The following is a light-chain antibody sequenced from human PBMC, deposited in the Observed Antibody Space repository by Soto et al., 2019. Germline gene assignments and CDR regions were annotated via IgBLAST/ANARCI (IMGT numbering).Light chain of an antibody. V-gene: IGKV3-20*01. CDR2: GAS. CDR1: QSVTSNY. J-gene: IGKJ3*01. CDR3: QHYGGSPFT. Sequence: EIVLTQSPGTLSLSPGERATLSCRASQSVTSNYLAWYQQKPGQAPRLLIYGASTRATGIPDRFSCSGSGTDFTLTISRLEPEDFAVYYCQHYGGSPFTFGPGTKVDIK.